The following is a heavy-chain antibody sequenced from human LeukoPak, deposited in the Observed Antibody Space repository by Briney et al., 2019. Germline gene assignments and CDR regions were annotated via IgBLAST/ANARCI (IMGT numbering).Heavy chain of an antibody. CDR2: INHSGSI. Sequence: SETLSLTCAVYGGSFSGYYWSWIRQPPGKGLEWIGEINHSGSINYNPSLKSRVTISVDTSKNQFSLKLSSVTAADTAVYYCARGLLDSSGYYLGYWGQGTLVTVSS. CDR1: GGSFSGYY. CDR3: ARGLLDSSGYYLGY. J-gene: IGHJ4*02. V-gene: IGHV4-34*01. D-gene: IGHD3-22*01.